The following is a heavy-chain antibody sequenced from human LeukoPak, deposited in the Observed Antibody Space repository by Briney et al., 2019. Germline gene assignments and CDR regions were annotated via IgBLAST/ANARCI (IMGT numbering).Heavy chain of an antibody. CDR3: ARVLTSGYDILTGLNWFDP. CDR2: IYHSGST. D-gene: IGHD3-9*01. Sequence: SETLSLTCTVSGYSISSGYYWGWIRQPPGKGLEWIGSIYHSGSTYYNPSLKSRVTISVDTSKNQFSLKLSSVTAADTAVYYCARVLTSGYDILTGLNWFDPWGQGTLVTVSS. J-gene: IGHJ5*02. V-gene: IGHV4-38-2*02. CDR1: GYSISSGYY.